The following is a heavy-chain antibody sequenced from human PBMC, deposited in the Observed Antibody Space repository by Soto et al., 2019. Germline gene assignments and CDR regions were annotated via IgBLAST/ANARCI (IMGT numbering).Heavy chain of an antibody. CDR3: ARIQRISMIVVSKPYFDY. CDR1: GFSLSNPRMG. Sequence: GPTLVNPTETLTLTCTVSGFSLSNPRMGVSWIRQPPGKALEWLAHIFSNDEKSYSTSLKSRLTISRDTSKSQVVLTMTNMDPVDTATYYCARIQRISMIVVSKPYFDYWGQGALVTVSS. CDR2: IFSNDEK. D-gene: IGHD3-22*01. V-gene: IGHV2-26*01. J-gene: IGHJ4*02.